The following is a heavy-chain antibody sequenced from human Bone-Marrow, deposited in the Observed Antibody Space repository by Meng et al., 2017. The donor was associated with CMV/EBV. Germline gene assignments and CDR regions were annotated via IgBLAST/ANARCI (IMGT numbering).Heavy chain of an antibody. CDR2: ISSSGSTI. CDR1: GSTFSDYY. CDR3: ARGGRYSYGYPKV. J-gene: IGHJ4*02. V-gene: IGHV3-11*04. Sequence: LSLTCAASGSTFSDYYMSWIRQAPGKGLEWVSYISSSGSTIYYADSVKGRFTISRDNAKNSLYLQMNSLRAEDTAVYYCARGGRYSYGYPKVWGQGTLVTVSS. D-gene: IGHD5-18*01.